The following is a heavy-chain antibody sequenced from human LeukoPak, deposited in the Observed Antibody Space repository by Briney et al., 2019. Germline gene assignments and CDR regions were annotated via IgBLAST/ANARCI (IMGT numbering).Heavy chain of an antibody. CDR2: IIPIFGTA. CDR1: GGTFGSYA. CDR3: ARDTASSGYYYEY. V-gene: IGHV1-69*13. Sequence: SVKVSCKASGGTFGSYAISWVRQAPGQGLEWMGGIIPIFGTANYAQKFQGRVTITADESTSTAYMELSSLRSEDTAVYYCARDTASSGYYYEYWGQGTLVTVSS. D-gene: IGHD3-22*01. J-gene: IGHJ4*02.